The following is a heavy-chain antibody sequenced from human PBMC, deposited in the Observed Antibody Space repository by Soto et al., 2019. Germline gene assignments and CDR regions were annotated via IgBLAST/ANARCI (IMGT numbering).Heavy chain of an antibody. V-gene: IGHV4-61*01. CDR1: GGSVNSDTYF. Sequence: SETLSLTCTVSGGSVNSDTYFWSWIRQPPGKGLEWMGYVYYSGSTNYSPSLRSRVTISIDTAKNQSSLNLNSVTTADTAIYYCARSSAGDWDWGQRTLVTVSS. CDR2: VYYSGST. J-gene: IGHJ4*02. D-gene: IGHD7-27*01. CDR3: ARSSAGDWD.